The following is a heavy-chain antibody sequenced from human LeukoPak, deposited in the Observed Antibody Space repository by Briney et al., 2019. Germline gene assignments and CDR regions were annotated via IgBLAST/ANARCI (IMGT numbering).Heavy chain of an antibody. CDR1: GFTFSGYS. CDR3: ARGDYYYYYMDV. J-gene: IGHJ6*03. CDR2: ISSSSSSI. Sequence: GGSLRLSCAVSGFTFSGYSMNWVRQAPGKGLEWVSYISSSSSSIYYPDSVKGRFTVSRDNGKNSLYLQMNSLRAEDTAVYYCARGDYYYYYMDVWGKGTTVSVSS. V-gene: IGHV3-48*04.